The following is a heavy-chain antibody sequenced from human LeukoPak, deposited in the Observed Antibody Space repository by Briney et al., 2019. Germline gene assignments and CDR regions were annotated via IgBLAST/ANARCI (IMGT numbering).Heavy chain of an antibody. D-gene: IGHD1-20*01. J-gene: IGHJ4*02. CDR3: AKDVKYNWNYIDY. CDR2: ISSSSSYI. Sequence: GGSLRLSCAASGFSVSSNYMSWVRQAPGKGLEWVSSISSSSSYIYYADSVKGRFTISRDNSKNTLYLQMNSLRAEDTALYYCAKDVKYNWNYIDYWGQGALVTVSS. CDR1: GFSVSSNY. V-gene: IGHV3-21*01.